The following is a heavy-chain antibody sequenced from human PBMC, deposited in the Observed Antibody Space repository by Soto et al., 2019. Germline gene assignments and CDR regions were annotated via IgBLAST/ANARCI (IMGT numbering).Heavy chain of an antibody. J-gene: IGHJ6*02. CDR1: GFTFSSYA. Sequence: GGSLRLSCAASGFTFSSYAMSWVRQAPGKGLEWVSAISGSGGSTYYADSVKGRFTISRDNSKNTLYLQMNSLRAEDTAVYYCAKAMTGGPPYYYGMDVWGQGTTVTLSS. D-gene: IGHD3-9*01. CDR3: AKAMTGGPPYYYGMDV. V-gene: IGHV3-23*01. CDR2: ISGSGGST.